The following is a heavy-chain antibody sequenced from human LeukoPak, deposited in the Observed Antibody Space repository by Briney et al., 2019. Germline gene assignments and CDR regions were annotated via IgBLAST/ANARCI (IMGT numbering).Heavy chain of an antibody. D-gene: IGHD3-3*01. CDR2: MNPNSGNT. Sequence: GASVRVSCKASGYTFTSYDINWVRQATGQGLEWMGWMNPNSGNTGYAQKFQGRVTMTRDTSISTAYMELSRLRSDDTAVYYCARAGYDFWSGYYTGYYFDYWGQGTLVTVSS. CDR3: ARAGYDFWSGYYTGYYFDY. CDR1: GYTFTSYD. J-gene: IGHJ4*02. V-gene: IGHV1-8*01.